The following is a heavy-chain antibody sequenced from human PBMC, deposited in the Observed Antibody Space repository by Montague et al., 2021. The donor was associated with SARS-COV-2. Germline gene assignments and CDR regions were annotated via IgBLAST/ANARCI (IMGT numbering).Heavy chain of an antibody. J-gene: IGHJ4*02. Sequence: VKTTQTLTLTCTFSGFSLSTSGVGVGWIRQPPGKALEWLALIXLDYDKPYSPSLKSRLTITKDTSKNQVVLTMTNMDPVDTATYYCAHSYGDYLFDYWGQGTLVTVSS. V-gene: IGHV2-5*02. CDR2: IXLDYDK. D-gene: IGHD4-17*01. CDR3: AHSYGDYLFDY. CDR1: GFSLSTSGVG.